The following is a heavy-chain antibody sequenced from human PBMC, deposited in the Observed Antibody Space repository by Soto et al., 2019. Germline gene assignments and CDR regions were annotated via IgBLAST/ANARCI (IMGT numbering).Heavy chain of an antibody. CDR2: TYYRSKWYN. V-gene: IGHV6-1*01. Sequence: SQTLSLTCAISGDSVSSNSAAWNWIRQSPSRGLEWLGRTYYRSKWYNDYAVSVESRITINPDTSKNQFSLQLNSVTPEDTAVYYCARASKGSGWYPYYYYGMDVWCQGTTVTVFS. CDR3: ARASKGSGWYPYYYYGMDV. CDR1: GDSVSSNSAA. J-gene: IGHJ6*02. D-gene: IGHD6-19*01.